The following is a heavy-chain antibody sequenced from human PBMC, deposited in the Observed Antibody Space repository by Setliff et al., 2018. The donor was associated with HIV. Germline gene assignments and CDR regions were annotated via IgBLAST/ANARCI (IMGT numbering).Heavy chain of an antibody. J-gene: IGHJ6*03. CDR3: ARVPVSNYYYYMDV. Sequence: ASVKVSCKASGGTFSSYAISWVRQAPGQGLEWMGGIIPIFGTANYAQKFQGRVTITADESTSTAYMELSSLRSEDTAVYYCARVPVSNYYYYMDVWGKGTTVTVSS. CDR1: GGTFSSYA. CDR2: IIPIFGTA. V-gene: IGHV1-69*13.